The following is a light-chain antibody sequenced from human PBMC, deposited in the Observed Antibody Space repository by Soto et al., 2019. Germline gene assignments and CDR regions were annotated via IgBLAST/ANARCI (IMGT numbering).Light chain of an antibody. Sequence: DIVMTQSPDSLAVSLGERATINCKSSQSVLYSSNNKNYLAWYQQKPGQPPKLLIYWASTRESGVPDRFSGSGSGTDFTLTISSLQAEDVAVYYCQQYYSTLLTFGPGTNVDIK. J-gene: IGKJ3*01. CDR3: QQYYSTLLT. CDR2: WAS. CDR1: QSVLYSSNNKNY. V-gene: IGKV4-1*01.